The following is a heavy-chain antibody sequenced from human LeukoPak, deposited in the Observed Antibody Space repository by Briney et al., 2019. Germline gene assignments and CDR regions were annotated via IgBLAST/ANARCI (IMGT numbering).Heavy chain of an antibody. CDR2: INPNSGGT. CDR3: ATEAYCGGDCSLYYFDY. J-gene: IGHJ4*02. D-gene: IGHD2-21*02. V-gene: IGHV1-2*02. CDR1: GYTFTGYY. Sequence: ASVRVSCKASGYTFTGYYMHWVRQAPGQGLEWMGWINPNSGGTNYAQKFQGRVTMTRDTSISTAYMELSRLRSDDTAVYYCATEAYCGGDCSLYYFDYWGQGTPVTVSS.